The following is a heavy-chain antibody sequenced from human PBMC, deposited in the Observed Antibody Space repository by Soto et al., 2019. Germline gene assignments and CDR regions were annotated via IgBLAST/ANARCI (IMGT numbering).Heavy chain of an antibody. D-gene: IGHD3-3*01. CDR2: IYYSGST. CDR1: GGSISSSSYY. J-gene: IGHJ4*02. Sequence: PSETLSLTCTVSGGSISSSSYYWGWIRQPPGKGLEWIGSIYYSGSTYYNPSLKSRVTISVDTSKNQFSLKLSSVTAADTAVYYCARSRFLEWSETDYWGQGTLVTVSS. V-gene: IGHV4-39*01. CDR3: ARSRFLEWSETDY.